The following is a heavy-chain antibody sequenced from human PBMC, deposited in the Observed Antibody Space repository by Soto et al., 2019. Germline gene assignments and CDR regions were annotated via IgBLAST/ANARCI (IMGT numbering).Heavy chain of an antibody. CDR1: GFTFSNYA. D-gene: IGHD6-19*01. V-gene: IGHV3-23*01. J-gene: IGHJ4*02. CDR2: ISGSGGST. CDR3: ARRSSGWYFDY. Sequence: EVQLLESGGGLVQPGGSLRLSCAAPGFTFSNYAMNWVRQAPGKGLEWVSVISGSGGSTYYADSVKGRFTISRDNSQNTLYLQMNSLRGEDTAVYYCARRSSGWYFDYWGQGTLVTVSS.